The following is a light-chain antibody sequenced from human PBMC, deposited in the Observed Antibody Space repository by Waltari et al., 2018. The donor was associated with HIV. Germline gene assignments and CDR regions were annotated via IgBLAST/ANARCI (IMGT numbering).Light chain of an antibody. CDR1: TIGSRS. CDR2: YND. CDR3: QVWDSDSDHYV. J-gene: IGLJ1*01. Sequence: SFVLTQPPSVSVAPGQTATITCGGTTIGSRSVHWYQQKPGQAPVLVIYYNDDRPSGIPERFSGSKSGNTATLTITRVEVGDEADYYCQVWDSDSDHYVFGTGTEVTVL. V-gene: IGLV3-21*02.